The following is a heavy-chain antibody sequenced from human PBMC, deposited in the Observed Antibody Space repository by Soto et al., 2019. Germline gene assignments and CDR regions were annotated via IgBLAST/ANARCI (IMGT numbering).Heavy chain of an antibody. CDR2: IYSGGST. D-gene: IGHD3-10*01. CDR3: ARNGKYGSGSSAPWYFDL. J-gene: IGHJ2*01. V-gene: IGHV4-39*01. Sequence: SETLSLTCTVSGGSISSSSYYWGWIRQPPGKGLEWIGSIYSGGSTYYNPSLKSRVTIAVDTSKNQFSLKLSSVTADDTAVYYCARNGKYGSGSSAPWYFDLWGCGTLVTVSS. CDR1: GGSISSSSYY.